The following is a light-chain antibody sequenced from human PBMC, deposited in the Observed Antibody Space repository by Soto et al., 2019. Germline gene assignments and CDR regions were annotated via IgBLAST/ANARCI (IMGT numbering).Light chain of an antibody. Sequence: EIVMTQSPATLSVSPGERGTLSCRASQTVNTNLAWYQQKPGQPPRLLIYGASTRATGFPARFSGSGSGTEFTLTISSLQSEDFAVYYCQQYNNWRTFGQGTKVDIK. J-gene: IGKJ1*01. CDR2: GAS. CDR3: QQYNNWRT. V-gene: IGKV3-15*01. CDR1: QTVNTN.